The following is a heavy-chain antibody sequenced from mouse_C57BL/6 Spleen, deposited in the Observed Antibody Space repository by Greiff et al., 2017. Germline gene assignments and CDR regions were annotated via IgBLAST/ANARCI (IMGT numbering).Heavy chain of an antibody. CDR3: ARSGSSYFDY. J-gene: IGHJ2*01. D-gene: IGHD1-1*01. CDR1: GYTFTSYW. CDR2: IDPSDSYT. V-gene: IGHV1-69*01. Sequence: VQLQQPGAELVMPGASVKLSCKASGYTFTSYWMHWVKQRPGKGLEWIGEIDPSDSYTNYNQQFKGKSTLTVDKSSSTAYMQLSSLTSEDSAVYYCARSGSSYFDYWGQGTTLTVSS.